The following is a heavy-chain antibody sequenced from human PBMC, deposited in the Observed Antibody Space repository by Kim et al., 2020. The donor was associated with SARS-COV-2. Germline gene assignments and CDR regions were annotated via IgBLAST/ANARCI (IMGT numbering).Heavy chain of an antibody. D-gene: IGHD1-26*01. V-gene: IGHV4-31*03. Sequence: SETLSLTCTVSGGSISSGGYYWSWIRQHPGKGLEWIGYIYYSGSTYYNPSLKSRVTISVDTSKNQFSLKLSSVTAADTAVYYCASGGWELPIVGAFDIWGQGTMVTVSS. CDR3: ASGGWELPIVGAFDI. CDR2: IYYSGST. CDR1: GGSISSGGYY. J-gene: IGHJ3*02.